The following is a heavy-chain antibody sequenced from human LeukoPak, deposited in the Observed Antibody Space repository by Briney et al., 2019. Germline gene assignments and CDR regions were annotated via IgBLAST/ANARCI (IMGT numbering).Heavy chain of an antibody. Sequence: PGGSLRLSCAASGFTFSSYAMHWVRQAPGKGLEWVAVISYDGSNKYYADSVKGRFTISRDNSKNTLYLQMNSLRAEDTAVYYCARGGDIVVVPAAMYVPYYFDYWGQGTLVTVSS. CDR2: ISYDGSNK. V-gene: IGHV3-30*04. D-gene: IGHD2-2*01. CDR3: ARGGDIVVVPAAMYVPYYFDY. J-gene: IGHJ4*02. CDR1: GFTFSSYA.